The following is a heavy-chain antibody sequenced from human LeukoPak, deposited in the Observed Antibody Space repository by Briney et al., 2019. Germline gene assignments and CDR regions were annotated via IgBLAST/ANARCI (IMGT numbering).Heavy chain of an antibody. CDR1: GGSISSSSYY. CDR3: ARTRGGVIARFDY. J-gene: IGHJ4*02. V-gene: IGHV4-39*01. Sequence: PSETLSLTCTVSGGSISSSSYYWGWIRQPPGKGLEWIGSIYYSGSTYYNPSLKSRVTISVDTSRNQFSLKLSSVTAADTAVYYCARTRGGVIARFDYWGQGTLVTVSS. D-gene: IGHD3-16*02. CDR2: IYYSGST.